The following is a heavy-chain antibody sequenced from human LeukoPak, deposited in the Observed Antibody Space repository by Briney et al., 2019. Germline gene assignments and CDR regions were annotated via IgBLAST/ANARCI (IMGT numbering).Heavy chain of an antibody. J-gene: IGHJ6*02. D-gene: IGHD4-23*01. CDR1: GFTFSSYS. CDR2: ISSSSSTI. V-gene: IGHV3-48*04. Sequence: PGGSLRLSCAASGFTFSSYSMNWVRQAPGKGLEWVSYISSSSSTIYYADFVKGRFTISRDNAKNSLYLQMNSLRAEDTAVYYCARAVTRYYYYGMDVWGQGTTVTVSS. CDR3: ARAVTRYYYYGMDV.